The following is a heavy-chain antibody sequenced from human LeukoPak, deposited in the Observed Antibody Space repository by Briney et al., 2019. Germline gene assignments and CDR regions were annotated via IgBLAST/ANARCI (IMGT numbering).Heavy chain of an antibody. CDR3: AKDHPRQGVTAHTPFDY. CDR1: GFTLSSYA. CDR2: ITGRGGST. Sequence: PGGSLRLSCAASGFTLSSYAMSWVRQAPGKGLEWVSAITGRGGSTYYADSVKGRFTISRDNSKNTLYLQMNSLRVEDTAVYYCAKDHPRQGVTAHTPFDYWGQGTLVTVSS. V-gene: IGHV3-23*01. D-gene: IGHD2-15*01. J-gene: IGHJ4*02.